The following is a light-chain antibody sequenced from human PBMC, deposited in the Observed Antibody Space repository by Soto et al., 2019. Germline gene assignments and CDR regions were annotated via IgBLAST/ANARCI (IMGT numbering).Light chain of an antibody. Sequence: DIQLTQSPSSLSASVGDRVTITCQASQDVNNHLNWYQQKPGKAPKLLIYDASNLEGGVPSRFSGSKSWTDFTFNISTLQPEDFATYFCQQYDVLPPAFGPGTKVDIK. V-gene: IGKV1-33*01. J-gene: IGKJ3*01. CDR1: QDVNNH. CDR2: DAS. CDR3: QQYDVLPPA.